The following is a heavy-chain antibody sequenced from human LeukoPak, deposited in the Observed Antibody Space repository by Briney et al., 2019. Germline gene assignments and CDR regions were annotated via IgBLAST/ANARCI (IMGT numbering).Heavy chain of an antibody. J-gene: IGHJ5*02. CDR3: ARGLHRSGWRNWFDP. D-gene: IGHD6-19*01. CDR2: ISSSGSTI. V-gene: IGHV3-48*03. CDR1: GFTLSSYE. Sequence: GGSLRLSCAASGFTLSSYEMNWVRQAPGEGLEWVSYISSSGSTIYYADSVKGRFTISRDNSKNTLYLQMNSLRAEDTAVYYCARGLHRSGWRNWFDPWGQGTLVTVSS.